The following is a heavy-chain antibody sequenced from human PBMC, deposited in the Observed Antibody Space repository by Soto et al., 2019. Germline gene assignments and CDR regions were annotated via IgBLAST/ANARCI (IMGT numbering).Heavy chain of an antibody. J-gene: IGHJ4*02. V-gene: IGHV3-21*01. D-gene: IGHD2-21*02. Sequence: EVQLVESGGGLVKPGGSLRLSCAASGFTFSSYSMNWVRQAPGKGLEWVSSISSSSSYIYYADSVKGRFTISRDNAKNSLYLQMNSRRAEDTAVYYCASDPSDSSDYWGQGTLVTVSS. CDR2: ISSSSSYI. CDR3: ASDPSDSSDY. CDR1: GFTFSSYS.